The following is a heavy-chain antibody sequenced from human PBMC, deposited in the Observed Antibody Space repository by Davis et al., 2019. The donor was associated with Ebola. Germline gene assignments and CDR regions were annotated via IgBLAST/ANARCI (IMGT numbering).Heavy chain of an antibody. J-gene: IGHJ6*02. D-gene: IGHD6-19*01. Sequence: HSQTLSLTCAISGDSVSSGGWNWIRQSPSRGLEWLGRTYYNSKWYNDYAVSVKGRITVNADISKNQFSLQLDSVTPEDTALYYCARGWFRSGMDVWGQGTTITVSS. CDR3: ARGWFRSGMDV. CDR1: GDSVSSGG. V-gene: IGHV6-1*01. CDR2: TYYNSKWYN.